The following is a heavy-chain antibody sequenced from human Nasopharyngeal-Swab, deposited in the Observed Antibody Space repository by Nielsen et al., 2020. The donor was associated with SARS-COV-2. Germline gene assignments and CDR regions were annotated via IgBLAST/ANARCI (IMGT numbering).Heavy chain of an antibody. J-gene: IGHJ6*02. D-gene: IGHD3-22*01. CDR1: GFTFSSYG. V-gene: IGHV3-33*01. Sequence: GESLKISCAASGFTFSSYGMHWVRQAPGKGLEWVAVIWYDGSNKYYADSVKGRFTISRDNSKNTLYLQMNSLRAEDTAVYYCARGYYYDSSGYYYDPHYYYYGMDVWGQGTTVTVSS. CDR3: ARGYYYDSSGYYYDPHYYYYGMDV. CDR2: IWYDGSNK.